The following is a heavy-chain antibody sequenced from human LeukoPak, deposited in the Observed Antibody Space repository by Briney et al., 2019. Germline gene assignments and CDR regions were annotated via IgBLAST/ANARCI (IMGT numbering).Heavy chain of an antibody. D-gene: IGHD2-21*02. Sequence: GASVKVSCKASGYTFTCYYVHWVRQALGQGLEWMGRINPNSGDTNYAQKFQGRVTMTRDTSISTAYMELSRLRSDDTAVYYCARDYCGGDCFPDYWGQGTLVTVSS. CDR3: ARDYCGGDCFPDY. CDR1: GYTFTCYY. V-gene: IGHV1-2*06. CDR2: INPNSGDT. J-gene: IGHJ4*02.